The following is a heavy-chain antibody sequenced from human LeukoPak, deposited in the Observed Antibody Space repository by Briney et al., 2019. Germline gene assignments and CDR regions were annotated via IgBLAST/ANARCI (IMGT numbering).Heavy chain of an antibody. Sequence: SETLSLTCTVSGGSISSYYWSWIRQTPGKGLEWIGYIYTSGSTNYNPSLKSRVTISVDTSKNQFSLKLSSVTAADTAVYYCARLYSSSSSAKAPYYYYYYMDVWGKGTTVTVSS. CDR2: IYTSGST. V-gene: IGHV4-4*09. CDR3: ARLYSSSSSAKAPYYYYYYMDV. J-gene: IGHJ6*03. D-gene: IGHD6-6*01. CDR1: GGSISSYY.